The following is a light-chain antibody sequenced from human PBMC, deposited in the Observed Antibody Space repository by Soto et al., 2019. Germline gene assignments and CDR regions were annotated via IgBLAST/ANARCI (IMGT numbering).Light chain of an antibody. CDR2: GAS. CDR1: QSVTSSY. Sequence: EIVLTQSPGTLSLSPGERATLFCRASQSVTSSYLAWYQQQPGQAPRLLIYGASTRATGIPDRFSGSGSGTDFSLNISRLESEEFVVYYCPQYCNSPRTFGQGIKVEIK. V-gene: IGKV3-20*01. CDR3: PQYCNSPRT. J-gene: IGKJ1*01.